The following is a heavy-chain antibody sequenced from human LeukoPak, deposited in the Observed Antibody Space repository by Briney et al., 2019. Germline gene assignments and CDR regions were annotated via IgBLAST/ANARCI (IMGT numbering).Heavy chain of an antibody. CDR2: IYYSGST. CDR3: ARDGYYYYGMDV. V-gene: IGHV4-30-4*01. J-gene: IGHJ6*04. Sequence: SQTLSLTCTVSGGSTSSGDYYWSWIRQPPGKGLEWIGYIYYSGSTYYNPSLKSRVTISVDTSKNQFSLKLSSVTAADTAVYYCARDGYYYYGMDVWGKGTTVTVSS. CDR1: GGSTSSGDYY.